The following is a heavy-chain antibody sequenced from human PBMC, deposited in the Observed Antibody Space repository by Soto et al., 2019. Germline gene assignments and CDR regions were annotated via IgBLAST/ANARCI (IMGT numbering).Heavy chain of an antibody. V-gene: IGHV1-69*01. Sequence: QVQLVQSGAEVKKPGSSVKVSCKASGGTFSNYAISWVRQAPGQGLEWMGGIIPIFGTTNYAQKFQGRVTITADESTSTAYMELSRLRSEDTAVYYCARDAIFGVVIRGIDYYYGMDVWGQGTTVTVSS. D-gene: IGHD3-3*01. J-gene: IGHJ6*02. CDR1: GGTFSNYA. CDR3: ARDAIFGVVIRGIDYYYGMDV. CDR2: IIPIFGTT.